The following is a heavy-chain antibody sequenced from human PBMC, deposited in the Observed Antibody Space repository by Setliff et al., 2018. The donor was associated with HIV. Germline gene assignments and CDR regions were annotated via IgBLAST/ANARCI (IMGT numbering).Heavy chain of an antibody. J-gene: IGHJ4*02. CDR3: ARDKLLEGTSGWYGGDY. Sequence: GGSLRLSCAASGLTDTYNYMSWVRQAPGKGLEWVSVIYAGGSTYYPDSMMGRLTISRDNSKNTLYLQMNNLRGDDTAIYYCARDKLLEGTSGWYGGDYWGQGTLVTVSS. V-gene: IGHV3-53*05. CDR2: IYAGGST. D-gene: IGHD6-19*01. CDR1: GLTDTYNY.